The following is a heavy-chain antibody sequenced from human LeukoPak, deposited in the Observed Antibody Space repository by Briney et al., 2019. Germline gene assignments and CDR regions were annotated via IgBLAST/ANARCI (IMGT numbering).Heavy chain of an antibody. V-gene: IGHV3-64*01. CDR3: ARDSSLAAFNWFEP. CDR2: ISSDGGTT. CDR1: GFTFSNYP. J-gene: IGHJ5*02. Sequence: GGSLRLSCAASGFTFSNYPMHWVRQAPGKGLEYVSAISSDGGTTYYANSVKGRFTISRDNSKNTLYLQMSSLRAEDMDVYYCARDSSLAAFNWFEPLVGGTMVSVCS. D-gene: IGHD6-19*01.